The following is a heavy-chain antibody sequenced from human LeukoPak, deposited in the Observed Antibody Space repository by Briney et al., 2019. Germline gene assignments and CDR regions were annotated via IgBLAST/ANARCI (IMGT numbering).Heavy chain of an antibody. Sequence: SETLSLTCTVSGGSISSYYWSWIRQPPGKGLEWIGYIYYSGSTNYNPSLKSRVTISVDTSKNQFSLKLSSVTAADTAVYYCARDLGSGSQLFDYWGQGTLVTVSP. V-gene: IGHV4-59*01. D-gene: IGHD3-22*01. J-gene: IGHJ4*02. CDR2: IYYSGST. CDR1: GGSISSYY. CDR3: ARDLGSGSQLFDY.